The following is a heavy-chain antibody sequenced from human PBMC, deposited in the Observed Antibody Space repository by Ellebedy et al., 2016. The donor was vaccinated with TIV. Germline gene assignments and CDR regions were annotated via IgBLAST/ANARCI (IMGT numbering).Heavy chain of an antibody. Sequence: PGGSLRLSCAASGFAFSSFAMTWVRQAPGQGLEWVSTITGLSAGDYRYYADSVKGRFTISRDNSKNTLYLQMNSLRAEDTAVYYCAKDDDISLTIRFDTWGQGTQVTVSS. D-gene: IGHD3-9*01. J-gene: IGHJ5*02. CDR1: GFAFSSFA. V-gene: IGHV3-23*01. CDR3: AKDDDISLTIRFDT. CDR2: ITGLSAGDYR.